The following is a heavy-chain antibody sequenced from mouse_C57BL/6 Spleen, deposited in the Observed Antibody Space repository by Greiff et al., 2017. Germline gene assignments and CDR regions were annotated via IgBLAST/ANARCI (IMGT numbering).Heavy chain of an antibody. V-gene: IGHV1-15*01. CDR2: IDPETGGT. Sequence: QVHVKQSGAELVRPGASVTLSCKASGYTFTDYEMHWVKQTPVHGLEWIGAIDPETGGTAYNQKFKGKAILTADKSSSTAYMELRSLTSEDSAVYYCTRGGYSNYAMDYWGQGTSVTVSS. CDR3: TRGGYSNYAMDY. J-gene: IGHJ4*01. D-gene: IGHD2-5*01. CDR1: GYTFTDYE.